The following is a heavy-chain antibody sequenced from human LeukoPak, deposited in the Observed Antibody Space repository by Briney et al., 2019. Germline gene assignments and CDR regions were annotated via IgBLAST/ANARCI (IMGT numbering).Heavy chain of an antibody. J-gene: IGHJ4*02. V-gene: IGHV3-11*04. CDR3: ARDWVGATFDY. CDR2: ISSLGTTI. Sequence: GGSLRLSCAASGFTFNDYYMSWIRQAPGKGLEWISYISSLGTTIYYADSVKGRFTVSRDNTKNSLYLQMNSLRVDDTAVYYCARDWVGATFDYWGQGALVTVSS. CDR1: GFTFNDYY. D-gene: IGHD1-26*01.